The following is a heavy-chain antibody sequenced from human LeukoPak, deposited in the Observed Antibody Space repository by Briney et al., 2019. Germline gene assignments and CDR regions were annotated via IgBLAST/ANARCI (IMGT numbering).Heavy chain of an antibody. CDR1: GFTFSSYA. CDR3: ARGVSGTYYLQTFDY. V-gene: IGHV3-23*01. Sequence: GGSLRLSCAASGFTFSSYAMYWVRQAPGKGLEWVSVISGSGGKTHYADSVKGRFTISGDNSKNTLYLQMNSLRAEDTAVYYCARGVSGTYYLQTFDYWGQGTLVTVSS. D-gene: IGHD1-26*01. J-gene: IGHJ4*02. CDR2: ISGSGGKT.